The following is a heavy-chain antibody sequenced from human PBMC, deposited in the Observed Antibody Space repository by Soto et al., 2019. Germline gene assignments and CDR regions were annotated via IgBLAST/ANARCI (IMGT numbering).Heavy chain of an antibody. D-gene: IGHD4-17*01. J-gene: IGHJ3*02. CDR2: IYSGGFA. CDR1: GFTVNSNY. Sequence: PGGSLRLSCAASGFTVNSNYMNWVRQAPGKGLEWVSVIYSGGFAEYADAVKGRFTTSRDNPKNTLYLQMNSLRVEDTAIYYCAKDPNGDYIGAFDMWGQGIMVTVSS. V-gene: IGHV3-53*01. CDR3: AKDPNGDYIGAFDM.